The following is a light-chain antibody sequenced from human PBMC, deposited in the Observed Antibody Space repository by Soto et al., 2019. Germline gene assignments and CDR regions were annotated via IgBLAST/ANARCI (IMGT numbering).Light chain of an antibody. J-gene: IGKJ1*01. Sequence: DIQMTQSPSSLSASVGDRVTLTCRASQSISSSLNWYQQKPGKAPKVLIYGASSLQTGVPSRFSGSGSGTDFTLTISSLQPEDSATYYCQQSHSAWTFGQGTKVEI. CDR2: GAS. CDR3: QQSHSAWT. CDR1: QSISSS. V-gene: IGKV1-39*01.